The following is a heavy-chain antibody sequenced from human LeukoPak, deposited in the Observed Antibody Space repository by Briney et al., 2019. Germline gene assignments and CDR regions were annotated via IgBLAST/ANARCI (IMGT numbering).Heavy chain of an antibody. Sequence: PGGSLRLSCAASAFTFSSYSMNLVRQAPGKGMEWVSFISTISSYIHYADSVKGRFTISRDNAKNSLYLQMNSLRAEDTAVYYCSRTSDTSGRLYWYFDLWGRGTLVTVSS. J-gene: IGHJ2*01. V-gene: IGHV3-21*01. D-gene: IGHD3-22*01. CDR2: ISTISSYI. CDR1: AFTFSSYS. CDR3: SRTSDTSGRLYWYFDL.